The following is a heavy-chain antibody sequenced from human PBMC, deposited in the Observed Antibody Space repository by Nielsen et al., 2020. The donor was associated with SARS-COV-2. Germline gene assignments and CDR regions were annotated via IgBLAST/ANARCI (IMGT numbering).Heavy chain of an antibody. V-gene: IGHV3-23*01. CDR3: ARVGDTAMAYTDYYYYGMDV. CDR2: INHSGGST. J-gene: IGHJ6*02. CDR1: GFTVSRYA. D-gene: IGHD5-18*01. Sequence: GESLKISCAASGFTVSRYAMSWVRQAPGKGLEWVSVINHSGGSTSYADSVKGRFTISRDNSQNTLYLQMNSLRAEDTAVYYCARVGDTAMAYTDYYYYGMDVWGQGTTVTVSS.